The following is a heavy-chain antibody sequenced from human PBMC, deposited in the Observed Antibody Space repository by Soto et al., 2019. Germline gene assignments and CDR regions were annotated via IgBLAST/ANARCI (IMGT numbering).Heavy chain of an antibody. Sequence: EMQLLESGGDLVQPVGSLRLSCAASGFTFSNYAMTWVRQAPGKGLEYISAISGSGVTTYSADSMKGRFTISRDNSKNSLYLQLNSLRAEDTAVYYCAKDRDDIGMVDAFEIWGQGTMVTVSS. CDR3: AKDRDDIGMVDAFEI. CDR2: ISGSGVTT. CDR1: GFTFSNYA. D-gene: IGHD2-15*01. J-gene: IGHJ3*02. V-gene: IGHV3-23*01.